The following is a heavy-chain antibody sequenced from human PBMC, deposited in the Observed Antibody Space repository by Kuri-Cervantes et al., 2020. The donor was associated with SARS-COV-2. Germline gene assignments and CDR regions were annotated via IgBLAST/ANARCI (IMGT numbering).Heavy chain of an antibody. CDR1: GGTFSSYA. J-gene: IGHJ5*02. CDR2: ISPIFCTA. CDR3: AITTYYYDISGYFEWFYWFDP. D-gene: IGHD3-22*01. Sequence: SVKVSCKASGGTFSSYAISWVRQAPGQGLEWMGVISPIFCTANYAQKFQGRVTITADKSTSTAYMELRSLRSDDTAVYYCAITTYYYDISGYFEWFYWFDPWGQGTLVTVSS. V-gene: IGHV1-69*06.